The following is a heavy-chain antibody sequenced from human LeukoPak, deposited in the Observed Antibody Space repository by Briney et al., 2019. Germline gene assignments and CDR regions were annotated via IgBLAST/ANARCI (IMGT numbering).Heavy chain of an antibody. Sequence: GGSLRLSCLASGFAFSAYEMNWVRQAPGKGLEWVSYIAGSDTTTYYADSVKGRFTIFRDNAKNSLYLQMNSLRAEDTAPYYCTTLGYHLDSWGQGTLITVSS. CDR1: GFAFSAYE. D-gene: IGHD3-22*01. CDR3: TTLGYHLDS. CDR2: IAGSDTTT. J-gene: IGHJ4*02. V-gene: IGHV3-48*03.